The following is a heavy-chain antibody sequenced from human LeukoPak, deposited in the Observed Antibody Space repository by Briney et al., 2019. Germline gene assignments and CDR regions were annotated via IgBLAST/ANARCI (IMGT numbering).Heavy chain of an antibody. CDR1: GGSISRSLYY. CDR2: IYYSGST. Sequence: SETLSLTCTVSGGSISRSLYYWSWIRQPPGKGLEWIGYIYYSGSTNYNPSLKSRVTISVDTSKNQFSLKLSSVTAADTAVYYCARVGGSNYYYYGMDVWGQGTTVTVSS. CDR3: ARVGGSNYYYYGMDV. J-gene: IGHJ6*02. V-gene: IGHV4-61*01. D-gene: IGHD3-10*01.